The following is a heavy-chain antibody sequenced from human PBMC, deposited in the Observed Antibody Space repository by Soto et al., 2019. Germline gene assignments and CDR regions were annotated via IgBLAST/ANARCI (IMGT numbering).Heavy chain of an antibody. D-gene: IGHD2-15*01. CDR2: ISPGGGST. V-gene: IGHV3-23*01. CDR1: GFTFSSYA. J-gene: IGHJ5*02. CDR3: AKDRGSGDQGRVRFDP. Sequence: EVQLLESGGDLVQPGGSLRLSCAASGFTFSSYAMSWISQAPGKGLEWVSTISPGGGSTYYADSVEGRFTISRDNSKSTLHLQLNSLRDDDTAVYYCAKDRGSGDQGRVRFDPWGQGTLVTVSS.